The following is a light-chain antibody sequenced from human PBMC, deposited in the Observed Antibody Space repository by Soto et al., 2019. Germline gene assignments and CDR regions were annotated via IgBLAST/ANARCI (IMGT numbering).Light chain of an antibody. J-gene: IGLJ1*01. CDR1: SSDVGGYSH. CDR3: SAFTSRNTYV. V-gene: IGLV2-14*03. Sequence: QSALTQPASVSGSPGQSISISCTGTSSDVGGYSHVSWYQQHPGKAPEVMIYDVSNRPSGVSNRFSGSKSGNTAFLTISGLQAEDEADFYCSAFTSRNTYVFGTGTKVTVL. CDR2: DVS.